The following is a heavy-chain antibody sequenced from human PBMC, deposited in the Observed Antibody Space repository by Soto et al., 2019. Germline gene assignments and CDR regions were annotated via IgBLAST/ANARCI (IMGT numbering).Heavy chain of an antibody. CDR2: IHPGNSDN. J-gene: IGHJ6*02. CDR3: ARHGTSGPEDTLDV. Sequence: PGESLKISCKVSGYXFTNYWIGWVRQMPGKGLEWMGIIHPGNSDNRYSPSFQGHVTISADKSISTAYLQWSSLKASDTAMYYCARHGTSGPEDTLDVWGQGTTVTVSS. D-gene: IGHD6-19*01. V-gene: IGHV5-51*01. CDR1: GYXFTNYW.